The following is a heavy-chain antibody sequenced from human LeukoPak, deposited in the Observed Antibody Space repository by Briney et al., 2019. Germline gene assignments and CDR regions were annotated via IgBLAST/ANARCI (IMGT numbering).Heavy chain of an antibody. CDR1: GFTFSSYA. J-gene: IGHJ4*02. V-gene: IGHV3-21*01. CDR2: ISSSSSYI. CDR3: ARGGYYDSSGYYDY. D-gene: IGHD3-22*01. Sequence: GGSLRLSCAASGFTFSSYAMSWVRQAPGKGLEWVSSISSSSSYIYYADSVKGRFTISRDNAKNSLYLQMNSLRAEDTAVYYCARGGYYDSSGYYDYWGQGTLVTVSS.